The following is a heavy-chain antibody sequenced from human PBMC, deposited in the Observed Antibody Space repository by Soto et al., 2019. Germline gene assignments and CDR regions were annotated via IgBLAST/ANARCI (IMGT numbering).Heavy chain of an antibody. J-gene: IGHJ3*02. CDR1: GFTFSSYS. CDR2: ITASGGTT. CDR3: AKCMQAHRNYAAHNI. D-gene: IGHD2-8*01. V-gene: IGHV3-23*01. Sequence: GGSLRLSCAASGFTFSSYSMTWVRQAPGKGLEWVAHITASGGTTYYADSVKGRFTISRDTSRNTLYLQMNSVRAEDTALYYCAKCMQAHRNYAAHNICGQGTMVTV.